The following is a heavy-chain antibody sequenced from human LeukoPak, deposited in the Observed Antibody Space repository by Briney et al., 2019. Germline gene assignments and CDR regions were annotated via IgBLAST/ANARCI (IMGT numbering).Heavy chain of an antibody. Sequence: SETLSLTCAVYDGSLSGYWWSWIRQSPGKGLEWIGEISHSGSTNYNPSFKSRVTVSGDTSNKQVSLKMTSVTAADTAVYFCARGRYYIWGMSGYWGQGTQVIVSS. J-gene: IGHJ4*02. CDR3: ARGRYYIWGMSGY. V-gene: IGHV4-34*01. CDR2: ISHSGST. CDR1: DGSLSGYW. D-gene: IGHD3-16*01.